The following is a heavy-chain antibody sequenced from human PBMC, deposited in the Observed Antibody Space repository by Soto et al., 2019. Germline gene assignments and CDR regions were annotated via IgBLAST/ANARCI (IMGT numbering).Heavy chain of an antibody. CDR3: AREKGYISGPKNFDY. V-gene: IGHV4-30-4*02. CDR2: IYDSGSS. CDR1: GASISSGDYF. D-gene: IGHD5-12*01. J-gene: IGHJ4*02. Sequence: PSDTLSLTCTVSGASISSGDYFWIWIRQSPGKGLEWIGYIYDSGSSYYNPSLKSRVTMSVDTSKNQFSLKLRSVTAADTAVYYCAREKGYISGPKNFDYWGQGTLVTVSS.